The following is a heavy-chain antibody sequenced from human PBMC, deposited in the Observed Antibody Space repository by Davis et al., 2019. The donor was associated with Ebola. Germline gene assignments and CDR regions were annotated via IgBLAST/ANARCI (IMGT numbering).Heavy chain of an antibody. Sequence: PGGSLRPSCAASGFPFSSYSMNWFCQAPGKGLECVSSISSSSSYIYYADSVKGRFTISRDNAKSSLYLQMNSLRAEDTAVYYCARRTVAGIIGNFDYWGQGTLVTVSS. CDR1: GFPFSSYS. CDR3: ARRTVAGIIGNFDY. D-gene: IGHD6-19*01. J-gene: IGHJ4*02. V-gene: IGHV3-21*01. CDR2: ISSSSSYI.